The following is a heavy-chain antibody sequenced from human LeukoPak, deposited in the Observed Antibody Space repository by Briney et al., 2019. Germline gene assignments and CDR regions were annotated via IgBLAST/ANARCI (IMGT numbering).Heavy chain of an antibody. CDR3: ATQHKLELRLSKWFDP. CDR2: IIPIFGVT. CDR1: GGTFSSYV. J-gene: IGHJ5*02. D-gene: IGHD1-7*01. V-gene: IGHV1-69*04. Sequence: SVKVSCKTSGGTFSSYVINWVRQAPGQGLEWMGRIIPIFGVTKYAQKFQGRVTITADTSTSTGYMELSSLRSEDTAVYYCATQHKLELRLSKWFDPWGQGTLVTVSS.